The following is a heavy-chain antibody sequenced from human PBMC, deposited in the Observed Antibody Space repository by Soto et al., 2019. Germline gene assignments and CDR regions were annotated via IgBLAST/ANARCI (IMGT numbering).Heavy chain of an antibody. V-gene: IGHV3-30*19. CDR2: TSYDGSNK. CDR1: GFTFRSYV. J-gene: IGHJ4*02. D-gene: IGHD2-21*02. CDR3: ARLVTTGGLDV. Sequence: QVQLVESGGGVVQPGTSLRLSCVGSGFTFRSYVINWVRQAPGKGLEWVALTSYDGSNKYYDDSVKGRFTISRDNSRNTVGLPMASLRLEDPARYCCARLVTTGGLDVWGQGTLVSVSS.